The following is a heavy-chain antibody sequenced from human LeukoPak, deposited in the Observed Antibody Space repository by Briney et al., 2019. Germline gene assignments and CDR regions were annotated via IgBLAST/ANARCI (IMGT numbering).Heavy chain of an antibody. J-gene: IGHJ3*02. V-gene: IGHV3-30-3*01. CDR2: ISYDGSNK. CDR3: AKDPSRGDRNAFDI. D-gene: IGHD7-27*01. Sequence: PGRSLRLSCAASGFTFSSYAMHWVRQAPGKGLEWVAVISYDGSNKYYADSVKGRFTISRDNSKNTLYLQMNSLRAEDTAVYYCAKDPSRGDRNAFDIWGQGTMVTVSS. CDR1: GFTFSSYA.